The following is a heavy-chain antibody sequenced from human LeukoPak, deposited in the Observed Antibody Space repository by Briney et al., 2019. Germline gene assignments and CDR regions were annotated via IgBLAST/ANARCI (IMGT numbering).Heavy chain of an antibody. J-gene: IGHJ3*02. CDR2: IYTSGST. CDR1: GGSISSYY. CDR3: ARGGIGNAFDI. D-gene: IGHD3-16*01. V-gene: IGHV4-4*07. Sequence: SETLSLTCTVSGGSISSYYWYWIRQPAGKGLEWIGLIYTSGSTNYNPSLKSRVTMSVDTSKNQFSLKLSSVTAADPAVYYCARGGIGNAFDIWGQGTMVTVSS.